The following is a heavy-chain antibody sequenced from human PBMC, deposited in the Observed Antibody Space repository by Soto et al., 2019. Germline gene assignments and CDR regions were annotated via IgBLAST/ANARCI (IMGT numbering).Heavy chain of an antibody. CDR2: ISHDGSKK. J-gene: IGHJ6*02. CDR1: GFTFSSYG. CDR3: AKDVLRFLEWLAFYGMDV. Sequence: GGSLRLSCAASGFTFSSYGMHWVRQAPGKGLEWVAVISHDGSKKYYADSVKGRFTISRDNSKNTLYLQMNSLRAEDTAVYYCAKDVLRFLEWLAFYGMDVWGQGTTVTVSS. D-gene: IGHD3-3*01. V-gene: IGHV3-30*18.